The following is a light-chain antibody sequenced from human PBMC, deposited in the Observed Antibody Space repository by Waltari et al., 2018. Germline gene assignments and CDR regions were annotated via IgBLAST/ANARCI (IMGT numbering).Light chain of an antibody. V-gene: IGKV3-20*01. Sequence: IASTPSPGHVYLAAGERATLSCRASQAVSRFLAWYQQTPGQAPRLLIYDTSTRAIGIPDRISGSGSGTDVSLTISRLEPEDSSVFYCQKYVSLPATFGQGTKVEIK. CDR3: QKYVSLPAT. J-gene: IGKJ1*01. CDR1: QAVSRF. CDR2: DTS.